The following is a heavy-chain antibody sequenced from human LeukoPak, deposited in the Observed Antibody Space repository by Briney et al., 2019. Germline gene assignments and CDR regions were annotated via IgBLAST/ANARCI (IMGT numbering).Heavy chain of an antibody. D-gene: IGHD6-13*01. Sequence: PGGSLRLSCAASGFTFSSYEMNWARQAPGKGLEWISYISSSSSPIYYADSVKGRFTISRDNAKNLVYLQMNSLRAEDTAVYYCARDNAAAGFGYWGQGTLVTVSS. V-gene: IGHV3-48*03. CDR3: ARDNAAAGFGY. CDR1: GFTFSSYE. J-gene: IGHJ4*02. CDR2: ISSSSSPI.